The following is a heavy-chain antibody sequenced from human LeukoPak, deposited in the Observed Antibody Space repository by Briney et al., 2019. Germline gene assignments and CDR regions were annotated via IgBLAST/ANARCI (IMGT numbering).Heavy chain of an antibody. V-gene: IGHV4-34*01. CDR1: GGSFSGYY. CDR3: ARVSTSGYRDWLDP. CDR2: INHSGST. D-gene: IGHD3-9*01. Sequence: PSETLSLTCAVYGGSFSGYYWSWIRQPPGKGLEWIGEINHSGSTNYNPSLKSRVTISVDTSKNQFSLKLSSVTAADTAVYYCARVSTSGYRDWLDPWGQGTLVTVSS. J-gene: IGHJ5*02.